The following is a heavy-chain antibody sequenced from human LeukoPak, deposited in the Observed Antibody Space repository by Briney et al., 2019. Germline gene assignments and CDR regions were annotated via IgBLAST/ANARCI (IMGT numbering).Heavy chain of an antibody. CDR2: VYYRGST. Sequence: SETLSLTCTVSGGSISSSSYYWGWIRQPPGKGLEWIASVYYRGSTYYNPSLNSRVTISVDTSKNQFSLKLSSVTAADTAVYYCARSYGDYITGAYAFDVWGQGTMVTVSS. D-gene: IGHD4-17*01. CDR3: ARSYGDYITGAYAFDV. CDR1: GGSISSSSYY. J-gene: IGHJ3*01. V-gene: IGHV4-39*01.